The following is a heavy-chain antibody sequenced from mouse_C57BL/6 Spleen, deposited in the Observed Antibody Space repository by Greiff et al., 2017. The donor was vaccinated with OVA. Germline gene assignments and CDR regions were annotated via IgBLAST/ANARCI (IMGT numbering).Heavy chain of an antibody. CDR2: IDPENGDT. CDR1: GFNIKDDY. V-gene: IGHV14-4*01. CDR3: TTYYCGSSLDY. D-gene: IGHD1-1*01. Sequence: EVQLQQSGAELVRPGASVKLSCTASGFNIKDDYMHWVKQRPEQGLEWIGWIDPENGDTEYASKFQGKATITADTSSNTAYLQLSSLTSEDTAVYYCTTYYCGSSLDYWGQGTTLTVSS. J-gene: IGHJ2*01.